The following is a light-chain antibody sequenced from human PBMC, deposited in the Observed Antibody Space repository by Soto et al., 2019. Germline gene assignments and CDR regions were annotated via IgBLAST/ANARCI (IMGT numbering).Light chain of an antibody. J-gene: IGLJ1*01. CDR2: ENN. V-gene: IGLV1-51*02. CDR3: GTWDSSLSVHYV. CDR1: SSNIGNNY. Sequence: SVLTQPPSVYAAPGQKVTISYSGSSSNIGNNYVSWYQQLPGTAPKLLIYENNKRPSGIPDRFSGSKSGTSATLGITGLQTGDEADYYCGTWDSSLSVHYVFGTETRSPS.